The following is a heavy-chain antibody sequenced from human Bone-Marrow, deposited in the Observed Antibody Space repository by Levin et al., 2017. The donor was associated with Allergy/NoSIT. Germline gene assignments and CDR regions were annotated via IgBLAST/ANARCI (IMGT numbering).Heavy chain of an antibody. V-gene: IGHV3-64D*06. D-gene: IGHD2-2*01. CDR3: VSGGATSPIDH. Sequence: HSGGSLRLSCSASGFSFSRYAMHWVRQAPGKGLQHVSGISSNGGSTLYADSVKGRFTISRDNSKNTLYLQVSSLSSDDTAVYYCVSGGATSPIDHWGQGLLVTVSS. J-gene: IGHJ4*02. CDR2: ISSNGGST. CDR1: GFSFSRYA.